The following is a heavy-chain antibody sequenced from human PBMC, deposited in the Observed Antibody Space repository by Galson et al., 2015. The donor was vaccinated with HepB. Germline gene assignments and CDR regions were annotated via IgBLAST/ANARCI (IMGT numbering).Heavy chain of an antibody. Sequence: SLRLSCAASGFTFSSYGMHWVRQAPGKGLEWVAVISYDGSNKYYADSVKGRFTISRDNAKNSLYLQMNSLRAEDTAVYYCATLLIRDGYNLLYYYYYGMDVWGQGTTVTVSS. V-gene: IGHV3-30*03. CDR3: ATLLIRDGYNLLYYYYYGMDV. J-gene: IGHJ6*02. CDR2: ISYDGSNK. CDR1: GFTFSSYG. D-gene: IGHD5-24*01.